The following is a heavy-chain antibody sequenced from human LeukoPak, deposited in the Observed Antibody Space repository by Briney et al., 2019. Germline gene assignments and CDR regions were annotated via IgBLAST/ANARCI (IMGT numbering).Heavy chain of an antibody. Sequence: PGGSLRLSCAASGFTFSSYGMHWVRQAPGKGLEWVAVIWYDGSNKYYADSVKGRFTISRDNSKNTLYLQMNSLRAEDTAVYYCAREGDYGDSSYFDYWGQGTLVTVSS. CDR1: GFTFSSYG. J-gene: IGHJ4*02. CDR3: AREGDYGDSSYFDY. V-gene: IGHV3-33*01. D-gene: IGHD4-17*01. CDR2: IWYDGSNK.